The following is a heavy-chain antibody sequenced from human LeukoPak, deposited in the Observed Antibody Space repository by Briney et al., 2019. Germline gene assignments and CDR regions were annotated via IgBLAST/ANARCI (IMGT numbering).Heavy chain of an antibody. V-gene: IGHV1-2*02. J-gene: IGHJ4*02. CDR2: INPKSGVT. CDR3: ARDLGAAVRPFSLFY. CDR1: GYTFTGYY. Sequence: RWASVKVSCKASGYTFTGYYMHWVRQAPGQGPEWMGWINPKSGVTNYAQKFQGRVTMTSDTSISTAYMEFGSLGSDDTAMYYCARDLGAAVRPFSLFYWGQGTLVTVSS. D-gene: IGHD6-6*01.